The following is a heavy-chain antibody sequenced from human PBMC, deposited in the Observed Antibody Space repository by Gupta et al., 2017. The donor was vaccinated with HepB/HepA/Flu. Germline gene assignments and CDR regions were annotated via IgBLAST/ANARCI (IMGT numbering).Heavy chain of an antibody. Sequence: QLQLQESGPGLVKPSETLSLTCTVSGSSISSSSYYWGWNRQPPGQGLEWIGSIYYSGSTYYNPSLKSRVTISVDTSKNQFSLKLSSVTAADTAVYYCARHRGYCSSTSCYSVVGYFDYWGQGTLVTVSS. CDR3: ARHRGYCSSTSCYSVVGYFDY. D-gene: IGHD2-2*01. CDR2: IYYSGST. CDR1: GSSISSSSYY. J-gene: IGHJ4*02. V-gene: IGHV4-39*01.